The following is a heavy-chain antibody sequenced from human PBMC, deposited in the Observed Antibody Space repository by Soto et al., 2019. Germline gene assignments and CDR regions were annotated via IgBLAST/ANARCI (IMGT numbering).Heavy chain of an antibody. V-gene: IGHV3-30-3*01. Sequence: QVQLVESGGGVVQPGRSLRLSCAASGFTFSSYAMHWVRQAPGKGLEWVAVISYDGSNEYYADSVEGRFTISRDNSKNTLYLQMNSLSSEDTAVYYCARALRGDCHWGQGTLVTVSS. CDR1: GFTFSSYA. CDR2: ISYDGSNE. J-gene: IGHJ4*02. CDR3: ARALRGDCH. D-gene: IGHD2-21*02.